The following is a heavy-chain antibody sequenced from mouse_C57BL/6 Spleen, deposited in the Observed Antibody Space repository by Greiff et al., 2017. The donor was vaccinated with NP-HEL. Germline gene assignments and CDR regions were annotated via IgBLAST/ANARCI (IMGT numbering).Heavy chain of an antibody. CDR3: ARYILRGHAMDY. CDR2: ISYSGST. J-gene: IGHJ4*01. CDR1: GYSITSDY. V-gene: IGHV3-8*01. Sequence: EVQLQESGPGLAKPSQTLSLTCSVTGYSITSDYWNWSRKFPGNKLEYMGYISYSGSTYYNPSLKSRISITRDTSKNQYYLQLNSVTTEDTATYYCARYILRGHAMDYWGQGTSVTVSP.